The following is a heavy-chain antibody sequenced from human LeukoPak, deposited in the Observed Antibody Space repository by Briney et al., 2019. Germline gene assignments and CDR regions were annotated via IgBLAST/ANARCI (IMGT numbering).Heavy chain of an antibody. Sequence: GGSLRLSCVVSGFTFSNNGMSWVRQAPGKGLEWVSGLSGSGSSVYYADSVRGRLTISRDNSRNTLYLQLDSLRADDTAVYYCAKGLNWFDHWGQGTLLTVSS. V-gene: IGHV3-23*01. CDR2: LSGSGSSV. CDR3: AKGLNWFDH. J-gene: IGHJ5*02. D-gene: IGHD2-8*01. CDR1: GFTFSNNG.